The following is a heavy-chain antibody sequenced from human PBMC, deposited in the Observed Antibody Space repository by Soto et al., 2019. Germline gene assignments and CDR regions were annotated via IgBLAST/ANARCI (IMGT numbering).Heavy chain of an antibody. V-gene: IGHV1-18*01. D-gene: IGHD6-19*01. CDR2: ISAYNGNT. CDR1: GYTLTRNS. CDR3: ARDLAVGLVDY. Sequence: QVQLVQSGAEVKKPGASVKVSLKASGYTLTRNSISWVRQAPGQGLEWMGWISAYNGNTNYAQKLQGRVTMTTDTSTSTAYMELRSLRPDDTAVYYCARDLAVGLVDYWGQGTLVTVSS. J-gene: IGHJ4*02.